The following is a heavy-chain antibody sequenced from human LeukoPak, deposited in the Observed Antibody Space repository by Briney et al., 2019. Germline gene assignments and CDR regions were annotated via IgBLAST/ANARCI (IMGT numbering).Heavy chain of an antibody. CDR2: VSGSGGST. J-gene: IGHJ6*02. V-gene: IGHV3-23*01. D-gene: IGHD3-16*01. CDR3: AKARGIVFYYHYGMDV. Sequence: GGSLRLSCGVSGVTFSDYAMSWVRQAPGEGLEWVSAVSGSGGSTYYADSMKGRFTISRDNSKNTTYLQMNSLRAEDTAVYYCAKARGIVFYYHYGMDVWGQGTTVTVSS. CDR1: GVTFSDYA.